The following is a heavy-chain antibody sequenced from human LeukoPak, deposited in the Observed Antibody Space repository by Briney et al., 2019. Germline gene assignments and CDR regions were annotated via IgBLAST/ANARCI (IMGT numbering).Heavy chain of an antibody. V-gene: IGHV4-39*01. CDR1: GGSISSSSYY. CDR2: IYYSGST. J-gene: IGHJ6*03. CDR3: ARITGTPGGAYYYYMDV. Sequence: SETLSPTCTVSGGSISSSSYYWGWIRQPPGKGLEWIGSIYYSGSTYYNPSLKSRVTISVDTSKNQFSLKLSSVTAADTAVYYCARITGTPGGAYYYYMDVWGKGTTVTVSS. D-gene: IGHD1-7*01.